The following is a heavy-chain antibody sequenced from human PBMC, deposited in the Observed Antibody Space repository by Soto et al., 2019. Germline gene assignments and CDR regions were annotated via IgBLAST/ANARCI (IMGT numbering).Heavy chain of an antibody. CDR2: IIPVFGTG. CDR3: ARVGGTGGYTYGLDY. D-gene: IGHD5-18*01. CDR1: GGTFSSYA. V-gene: IGHV1-69*06. Sequence: SVKVSCKASGGTFSSYAISWVRQAPGQGLEWMGGIIPVFGTGIYAQKFQGRVTITADKSTNTAYMELSSMRSEDTAVYFCARVGGTGGYTYGLDYWGQGTLLTVSS. J-gene: IGHJ4*02.